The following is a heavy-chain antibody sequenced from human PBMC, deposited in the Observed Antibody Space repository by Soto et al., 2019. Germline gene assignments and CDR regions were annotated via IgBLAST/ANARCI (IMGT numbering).Heavy chain of an antibody. Sequence: QVQMVESGGGVVQPGRSLRLSCAASGFTFSYTMHWVRQAPGKGLEWVALISYDGNNKYYADSVKGRFTISRDNSKNTLYLQINSLRAEDTAVFYCARGGVAGTFDHWGQGTLVTVSS. V-gene: IGHV3-30-3*01. J-gene: IGHJ4*02. CDR2: ISYDGNNK. CDR1: GFTFSYT. CDR3: ARGGVAGTFDH. D-gene: IGHD6-19*01.